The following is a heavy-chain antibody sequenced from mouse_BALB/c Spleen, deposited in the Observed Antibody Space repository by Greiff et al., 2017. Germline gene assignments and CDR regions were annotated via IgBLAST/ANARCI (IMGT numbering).Heavy chain of an antibody. CDR1: GYTFTSYV. Sequence: VQLQQSGPELVKPGASVKMSCKASGYTFTSYVMHWVKQKPGQGLEWIGYINPYNDGTKYNEKFKGKATLTSDKSSSTAYMELSSLTSEDSAVYYCARNYYYGSRIYYFDYWGQGTTLTVSS. J-gene: IGHJ2*01. CDR3: ARNYYYGSRIYYFDY. CDR2: INPYNDGT. V-gene: IGHV1-14*01. D-gene: IGHD1-1*01.